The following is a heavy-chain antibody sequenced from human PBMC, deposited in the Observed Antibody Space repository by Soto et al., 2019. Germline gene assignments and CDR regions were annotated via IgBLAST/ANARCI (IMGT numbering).Heavy chain of an antibody. D-gene: IGHD3-3*01. CDR2: IYNSGIT. CDR3: ARGVTVFGLVSRFWFDP. V-gene: IGHV4-30-4*01. CDR1: GGSISSGDYS. Sequence: SETLSLSCTVSGGSISSGDYSWSWVRQSPGKSLEWIGHIYNSGITYYNPSLKSRVVISIDTSGNQFSLRLNSLTAADSAVYFCARGVTVFGLVSRFWFDPWGQGTVVTVSS. J-gene: IGHJ5*02.